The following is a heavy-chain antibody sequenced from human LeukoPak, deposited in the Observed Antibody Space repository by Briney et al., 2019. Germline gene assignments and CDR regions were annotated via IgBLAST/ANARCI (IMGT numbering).Heavy chain of an antibody. D-gene: IGHD2-8*01. Sequence: GGSLRLSCAASGFIYSSYEMSWVRHVPGKGLEWISYISNSGSTIYYADSVKGRFTISRDNARNSLYLQMSSLRAEDTAVYYCARDKVYGGSIDYWGQGTLVTVSS. V-gene: IGHV3-48*03. CDR2: ISNSGSTI. CDR3: ARDKVYGGSIDY. J-gene: IGHJ4*02. CDR1: GFIYSSYE.